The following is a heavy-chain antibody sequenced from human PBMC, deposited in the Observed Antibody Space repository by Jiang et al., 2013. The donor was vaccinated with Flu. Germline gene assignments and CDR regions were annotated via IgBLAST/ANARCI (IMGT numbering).Heavy chain of an antibody. CDR1: GYSISSGYT. D-gene: IGHD3-9*01. Sequence: GYSISSGYTGAGSGSPRKGLEWIGSIYHSGRTYYNPSLKSRVTISVDTSKNQFSLKLSSVTAADTAVYYCARGLDYDILTGYFVYYFDYWGQGTLVTVSS. V-gene: IGHV4-38-2*02. CDR3: ARGLDYDILTGYFVYYFDY. J-gene: IGHJ4*02. CDR2: IYHSGRT.